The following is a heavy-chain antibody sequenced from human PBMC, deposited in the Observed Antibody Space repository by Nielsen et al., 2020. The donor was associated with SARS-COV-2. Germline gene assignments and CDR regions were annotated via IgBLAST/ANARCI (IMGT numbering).Heavy chain of an antibody. J-gene: IGHJ5*01. Sequence: GGSLRLSCAASGFSFRTYWMHWVRQVPGKGLVWVSRISGDGSSTTYADSVKGRFTISRDNAKNTLYLQMNSLRAEDTAVYYCIRDGYSYARMEGWFDSWGQGTLVTVSS. CDR3: IRDGYSYARMEGWFDS. CDR1: GFSFRTYW. V-gene: IGHV3-74*01. D-gene: IGHD5-18*01. CDR2: ISGDGSST.